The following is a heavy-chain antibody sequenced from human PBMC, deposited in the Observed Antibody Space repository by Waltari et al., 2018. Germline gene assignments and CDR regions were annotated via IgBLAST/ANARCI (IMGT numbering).Heavy chain of an antibody. J-gene: IGHJ4*02. CDR3: VKRGIEVAEASVGKFFDN. Sequence: EVQLVESGGGLIQPGGSLRLSCAASGFTFSTYAMTWVRQAPGKGLEWVSGISGSGDSSHYADSVKGRFTVSRDNSKNTLYLQMNSLRVEDTAVYFCVKRGIEVAEASVGKFFDNWGQGTLVTVS. D-gene: IGHD6-19*01. CDR1: GFTFSTYA. CDR2: ISGSGDSS. V-gene: IGHV3-23*04.